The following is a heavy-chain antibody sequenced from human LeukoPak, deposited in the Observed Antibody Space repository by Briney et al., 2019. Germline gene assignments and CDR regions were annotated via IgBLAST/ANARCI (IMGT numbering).Heavy chain of an antibody. CDR1: GGSVSSGFYY. D-gene: IGHD3-9*01. CDR2: IYYSGST. Sequence: PSETLSLTCTVSGGSVSSGFYYWSWIRQPPGKGLEWIGYIYYSGSTNYNPSLKSRVTISVDTSKNQFSLKLSSVTAADTAVYYCARSPYYDILTGYLGWFDPWGQGTLVTVSS. CDR3: ARSPYYDILTGYLGWFDP. V-gene: IGHV4-61*01. J-gene: IGHJ5*02.